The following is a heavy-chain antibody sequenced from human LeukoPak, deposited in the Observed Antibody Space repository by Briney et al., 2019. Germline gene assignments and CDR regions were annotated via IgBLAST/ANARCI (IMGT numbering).Heavy chain of an antibody. V-gene: IGHV4-39*07. Sequence: SETLSLTCTVSGGSISSSSYYWGWIRQPPGKGLEWIGSIYYSGSTYYNPSLKSRVTISVDTSKNQFSLKLSSVTAADTAVYYCARSTSGFMEWLPYDYWGQGTLVTVSS. CDR1: GGSISSSSYY. J-gene: IGHJ4*02. D-gene: IGHD3-3*01. CDR2: IYYSGST. CDR3: ARSTSGFMEWLPYDY.